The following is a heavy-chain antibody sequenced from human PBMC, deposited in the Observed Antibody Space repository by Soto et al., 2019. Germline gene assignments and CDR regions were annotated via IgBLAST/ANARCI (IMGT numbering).Heavy chain of an antibody. CDR3: ARLKDGYNYVPFDY. V-gene: IGHV5-51*01. Sequence: RGESLKISCKGSGYSFTSYWIGWVRQMSGKGLEWMGIIYPGDSDTRYSPSFQGQVTISADRSISTAYLQWSSLKASDTAMYYCARLKDGYNYVPFDYWGQGTLVTVSS. CDR1: GYSFTSYW. CDR2: IYPGDSDT. D-gene: IGHD5-12*01. J-gene: IGHJ4*02.